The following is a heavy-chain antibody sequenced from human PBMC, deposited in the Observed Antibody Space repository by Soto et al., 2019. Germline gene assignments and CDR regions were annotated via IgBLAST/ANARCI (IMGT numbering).Heavy chain of an antibody. CDR2: IYYSGST. D-gene: IGHD5-18*01. CDR3: ARLADTAMVFDY. V-gene: IGHV4-39*01. CDR1: GGSISSSSYY. Sequence: QLQLQESGPGLVKPSETLSLTCTVSGGSISSSSYYWGWIRQPPGKGLECIGSIYYSGSTYYHPSLKCRVTISVDTSKNQFSLKLSSVTAADTAVYYCARLADTAMVFDYWGQGTLVTVSS. J-gene: IGHJ4*02.